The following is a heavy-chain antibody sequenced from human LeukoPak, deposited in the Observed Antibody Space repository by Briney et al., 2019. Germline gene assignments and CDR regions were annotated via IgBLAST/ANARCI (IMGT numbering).Heavy chain of an antibody. J-gene: IGHJ4*02. CDR3: ARAAGYSYGLHYFDY. V-gene: IGHV3-30-3*01. CDR1: GFTFSSYA. Sequence: GGSLRLSCAASGFTFSSYAMHWVRQAPGKGLEWVAVISYDGSNKYYADSVKGRFTISRDNSKNTLYLQMNSLRAEDTAVYYCARAAGYSYGLHYFDYWGQGTLVTVSS. D-gene: IGHD5-18*01. CDR2: ISYDGSNK.